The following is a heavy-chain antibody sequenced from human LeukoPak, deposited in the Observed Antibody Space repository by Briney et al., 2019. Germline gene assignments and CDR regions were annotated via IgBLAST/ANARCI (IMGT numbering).Heavy chain of an antibody. V-gene: IGHV3-9*01. J-gene: IGHJ4*02. CDR2: ISWNSGSI. D-gene: IGHD4-23*01. CDR1: GFTFSSYG. CDR3: AKDKGRYGGNSPDY. Sequence: GGSLRLSCAASGFTFSSYGMSWVRQAPGKGLEWVSGISWNSGSIGYADSVKGRFTISRDNAKNSLYLQMNSLRAEDTALYYCAKDKGRYGGNSPDYWGQGTLVTVSS.